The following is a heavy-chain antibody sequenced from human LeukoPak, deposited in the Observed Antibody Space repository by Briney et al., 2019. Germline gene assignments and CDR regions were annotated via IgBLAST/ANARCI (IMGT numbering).Heavy chain of an antibody. J-gene: IGHJ4*02. V-gene: IGHV1-18*01. Sequence: ASVKVSCKASGYTFTNYGISWVRQAPGQGLEWMGWISAYNGNTNYAQRLQGRVTMTTDTSTSTAYMELRSLRSDDTAVYYCARDDYDSSSYYYYYFDYWGQGTVVTVSS. CDR1: GYTFTNYG. D-gene: IGHD3-22*01. CDR3: ARDDYDSSSYYYYYFDY. CDR2: ISAYNGNT.